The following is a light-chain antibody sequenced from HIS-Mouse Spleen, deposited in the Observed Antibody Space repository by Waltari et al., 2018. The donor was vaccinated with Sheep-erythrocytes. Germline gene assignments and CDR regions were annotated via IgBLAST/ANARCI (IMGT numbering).Light chain of an antibody. CDR2: EVS. J-gene: IGLJ3*02. V-gene: IGLV2-8*01. CDR3: SSYAGSNNWV. CDR1: SSDLGGYNY. Sequence: QSALTQPPSASGSPGPSVTISCTGTSSDLGGYNYVPWYQQHPGKAPKLMLYEVSKRPSGVPDRFSGSKSGNTASLTVSGLQAEDEADYYCSSYAGSNNWVFGGGTKLTVL.